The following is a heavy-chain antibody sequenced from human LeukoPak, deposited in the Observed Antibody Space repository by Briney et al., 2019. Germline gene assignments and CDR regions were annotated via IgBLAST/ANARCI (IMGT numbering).Heavy chain of an antibody. CDR3: ARVLDYYGSGTRDFDY. CDR2: MYHSGST. V-gene: IGHV4-38-2*02. Sequence: SETLSLTCTVSGYSISTGYYWGWIRQPPGKGLEWIGSMYHSGSTYYNPSLKSRVTMSADTSKNQFSLRLNSVTAADTAVYYCARVLDYYGSGTRDFDYWGQGILVTVSS. CDR1: GYSISTGYY. J-gene: IGHJ4*02. D-gene: IGHD3-10*01.